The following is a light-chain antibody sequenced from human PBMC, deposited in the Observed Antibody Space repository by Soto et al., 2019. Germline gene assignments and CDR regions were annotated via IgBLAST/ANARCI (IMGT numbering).Light chain of an antibody. J-gene: IGLJ1*01. V-gene: IGLV2-14*01. CDR3: SSYTSSSTLYV. CDR1: SSDVGSYTY. CDR2: EVN. Sequence: QSVLTQPASVSGSPGQSITISCTGASSDVGSYTYVSWYQQHPGKAPKLTIYEVNNRPSGVSNRFSGSKSGNTASLTISGLQAEDEADYYCSSYTSSSTLYVFGTGTKVTVL.